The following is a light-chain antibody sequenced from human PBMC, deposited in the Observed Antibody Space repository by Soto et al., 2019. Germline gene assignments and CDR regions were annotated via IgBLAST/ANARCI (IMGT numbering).Light chain of an antibody. CDR2: GAS. CDR3: QQYNNWPIT. V-gene: IGKV3-15*01. CDR1: QSVSSN. J-gene: IGKJ5*01. Sequence: EIVMTQSPATLSVSPGERATLSCRASQSVSSNLAWYQQKPGQAPRLLIYGASTRATGIPARFSGSGSGTEVTLTISSLPSEDFAVYYCQQYNNWPITFGQGTRLEIK.